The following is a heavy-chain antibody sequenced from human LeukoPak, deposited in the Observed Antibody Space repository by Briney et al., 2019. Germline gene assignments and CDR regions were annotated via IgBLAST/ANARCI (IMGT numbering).Heavy chain of an antibody. CDR2: ISTSGGHT. D-gene: IGHD3-10*01. V-gene: IGHV3-23*01. Sequence: GGSLRLSCAGSGFTFSTYAMSWVRQAPGKGLEWVSAISTSGGHTYYADSVKGRFTISRDNSKNTLYLQLNSLRAEDTAIYYCAKDPYGSGSSDYWGQGTLVTVSS. CDR3: AKDPYGSGSSDY. J-gene: IGHJ4*02. CDR1: GFTFSTYA.